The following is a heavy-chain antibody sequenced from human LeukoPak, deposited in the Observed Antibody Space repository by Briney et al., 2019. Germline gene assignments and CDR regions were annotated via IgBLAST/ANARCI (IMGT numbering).Heavy chain of an antibody. D-gene: IGHD1-26*01. CDR1: GYTFTSYD. CDR3: ARLPWELTTRDY. CDR2: MNPNSGNT. Sequence: VASVKVSCKASGYTFTSYDINWVRQATGQGLEWMGWMNPNSGNTGYAQKFQGRVTMTRDTSISTAYMELSRLRSDDTAVYYCARLPWELTTRDYWGQGTLVTVSS. J-gene: IGHJ4*02. V-gene: IGHV1-8*01.